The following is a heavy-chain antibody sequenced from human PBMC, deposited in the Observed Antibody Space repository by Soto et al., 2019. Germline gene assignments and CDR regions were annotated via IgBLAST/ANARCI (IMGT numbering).Heavy chain of an antibody. D-gene: IGHD6-6*01. Sequence: SETLSLTCTVSGGSISGSSDYWGWIRQPPGKGLEWIGNIYYTGSTYYKPSLKSRVTISIDTSKNQFSLKLSSVTAADTAFYYCARTYSSSSSGFDPWGQGTLVTVSS. V-gene: IGHV4-39*01. CDR3: ARTYSSSSSGFDP. CDR2: IYYTGST. J-gene: IGHJ5*02. CDR1: GGSISGSSDY.